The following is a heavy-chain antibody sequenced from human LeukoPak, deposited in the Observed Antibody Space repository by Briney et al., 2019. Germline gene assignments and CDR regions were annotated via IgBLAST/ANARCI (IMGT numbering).Heavy chain of an antibody. J-gene: IGHJ6*03. CDR2: MNPISGNT. V-gene: IGHV1-8*01. D-gene: IGHD2-2*01. CDR1: GYTFTSYD. CDR3: ARSCSSTSCYFHYYYYMDV. Sequence: ASVKVSCKASGYTFTSYDINWVRQATGQGLEWMGWMNPISGNTGYAQKFQGRVTMTRNTSISTAYMELSSLRSEDTAVYYCARSCSSTSCYFHYYYYMDVWGKGTTVTVSS.